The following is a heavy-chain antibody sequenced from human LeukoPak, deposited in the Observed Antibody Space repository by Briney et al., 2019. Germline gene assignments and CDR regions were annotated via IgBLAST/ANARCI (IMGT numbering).Heavy chain of an antibody. V-gene: IGHV4-59*01. CDR1: GGSISSYY. J-gene: IGHJ5*02. D-gene: IGHD4-11*01. CDR2: IYYSGST. Sequence: RTSETLSLTCTVSGGSISSYYWSWIRQPPGKGLEWIGYIYYSGSTNYNPSLKSRVTISVDTSKNQFSLNLSSVTAADTAVYYCARESTTAGGYNWFDPWGQGTLVTVSP. CDR3: ARESTTAGGYNWFDP.